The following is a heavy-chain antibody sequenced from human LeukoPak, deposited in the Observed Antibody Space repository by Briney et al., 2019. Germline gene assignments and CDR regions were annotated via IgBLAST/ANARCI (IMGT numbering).Heavy chain of an antibody. V-gene: IGHV3-15*01. D-gene: IGHD1-14*01. Sequence: GGSLRLSCAASGFTFSNAWMSWVRQAPGKGLEWVGRIKSKTDGGTTDYAAPVKGRFTISRDDSKNTLYLQMNSLKTEDTAVYYCTTDWIDRGYDAFDIWGQGTMVTVSS. CDR1: GFTFSNAW. J-gene: IGHJ3*02. CDR2: IKSKTDGGTT. CDR3: TTDWIDRGYDAFDI.